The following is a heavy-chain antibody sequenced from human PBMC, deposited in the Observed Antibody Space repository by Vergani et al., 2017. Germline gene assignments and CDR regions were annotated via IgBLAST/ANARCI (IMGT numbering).Heavy chain of an antibody. V-gene: IGHV3-21*01. CDR1: GFTFSSYS. CDR2: ISSSSSYI. J-gene: IGHJ6*02. Sequence: EVQLVESGGGLVKPGGSLRLSCAASGFTFSSYSMNWVRQAPGKGLEWVSSISSSSSYIYYADSVKGRFTISRDNAKNSLYLQMNSLRAEDTAVYYCARDLGYGDTVYYYYYGMDVWGQGTTVTVSS. D-gene: IGHD4-17*01. CDR3: ARDLGYGDTVYYYYYGMDV.